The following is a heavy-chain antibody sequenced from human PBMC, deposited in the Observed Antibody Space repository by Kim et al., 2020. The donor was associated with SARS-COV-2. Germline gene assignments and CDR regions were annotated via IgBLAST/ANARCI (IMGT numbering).Heavy chain of an antibody. J-gene: IGHJ4*02. V-gene: IGHV3-48*03. CDR3: VALYSGSYSAPDY. Sequence: GGSLRLSCAASGFTFSSYEMSWVRQAPGKGLEWVSYLASSGTIKYADSVKGRFTISRDNAKNSLYLQMDRLRAEDTAVYYGVALYSGSYSAPDYWGQGTLVTVSS. CDR1: GFTFSSYE. D-gene: IGHD1-26*01. CDR2: LASSGTI.